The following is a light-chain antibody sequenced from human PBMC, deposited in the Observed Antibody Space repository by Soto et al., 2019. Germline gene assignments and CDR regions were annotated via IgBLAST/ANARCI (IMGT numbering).Light chain of an antibody. CDR3: QQYNSYRT. CDR2: DAS. Sequence: AIQWTPSPSSLSSSVGDRVTITCRASQGISSALAWYQQKPGKAPKLLIYDASSLESGVPSRFSGSGSGTEFTLTISSLQPDDCATYYCQQYNSYRTFGQGTKVDI. V-gene: IGKV1-13*02. J-gene: IGKJ1*01. CDR1: QGISSA.